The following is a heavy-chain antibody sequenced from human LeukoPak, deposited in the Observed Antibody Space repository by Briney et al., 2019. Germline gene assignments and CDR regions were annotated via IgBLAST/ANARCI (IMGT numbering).Heavy chain of an antibody. CDR1: GFTFSSYS. J-gene: IGHJ4*02. D-gene: IGHD3-22*01. CDR3: ARGQVSDYYDTSLTDY. Sequence: TGGSLRLSCAASGFTFSSYSMNWVRQAPGKGLEWVSSISSSSSYIYYADSVKGRFTISRDNAKNSLYLQMNSLRAEDTAVYYCARGQVSDYYDTSLTDYWGQGTLVTVSS. V-gene: IGHV3-21*01. CDR2: ISSSSSYI.